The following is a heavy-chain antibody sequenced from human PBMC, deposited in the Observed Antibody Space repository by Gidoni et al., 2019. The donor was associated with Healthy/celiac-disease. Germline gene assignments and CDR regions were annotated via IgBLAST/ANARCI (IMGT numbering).Heavy chain of an antibody. CDR3: ARDTGYCSSTSCYRYYGMDV. Sequence: QVQLVQSGAEVKKPGTSVKVSCKASGGTFSSDAISWVRQAPGQGLEWMGGIIPIFGTANYAQKFQGRVTITADESTSTAYMELSSLRSEDTAVYYCARDTGYCSSTSCYRYYGMDVWGQGTTVTVSS. CDR2: IIPIFGTA. D-gene: IGHD2-2*01. V-gene: IGHV1-69*01. CDR1: GGTFSSDA. J-gene: IGHJ6*02.